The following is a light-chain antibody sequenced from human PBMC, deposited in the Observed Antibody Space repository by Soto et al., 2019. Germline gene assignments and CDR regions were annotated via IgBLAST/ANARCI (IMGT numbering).Light chain of an antibody. Sequence: DIQMTQSPSTLSGSVGDRVTITCRASQTISSWLAWYQQKPGKAPKLLIYAASTLQSGVPSRFSGSGSGTEFTLTVSSLQPDDFATYYCQQYSDYSRTFGQGTKVDIK. CDR1: QTISSW. V-gene: IGKV1-5*01. CDR2: AAS. J-gene: IGKJ1*01. CDR3: QQYSDYSRT.